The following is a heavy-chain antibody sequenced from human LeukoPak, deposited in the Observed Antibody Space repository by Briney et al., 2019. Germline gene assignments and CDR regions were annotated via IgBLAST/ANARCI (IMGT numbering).Heavy chain of an antibody. CDR1: GYTYTTYG. CDR2: ISGNGDNT. Sequence: ASVKVSCKASGYTYTTYGISWVRQAPGQGLEWMGWISGNGDNTKYVQKFQGRVTMTTDTSTSTAYMDLRSLRSDDTAIYYCARVHGYYIGLYYFDYWGQGTLVTVSS. J-gene: IGHJ4*02. D-gene: IGHD4-17*01. CDR3: ARVHGYYIGLYYFDY. V-gene: IGHV1-18*01.